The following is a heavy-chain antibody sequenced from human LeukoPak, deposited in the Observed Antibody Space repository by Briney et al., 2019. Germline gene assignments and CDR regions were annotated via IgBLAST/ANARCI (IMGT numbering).Heavy chain of an antibody. Sequence: SQTLSLTCTVSNGSISSASCYWNWIRQPAGEGLEWIGHIYISGSSDYNTSLKGRATISMDRSTNQFSLTLRSVTAADTAVYYCARVDYTYGYVASWGQGTLVTVSS. J-gene: IGHJ4*02. D-gene: IGHD5-18*01. CDR1: NGSISSASCY. CDR2: IYISGSS. V-gene: IGHV4-61*09. CDR3: ARVDYTYGYVAS.